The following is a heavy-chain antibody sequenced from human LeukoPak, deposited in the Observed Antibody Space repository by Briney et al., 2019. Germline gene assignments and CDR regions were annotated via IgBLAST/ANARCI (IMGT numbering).Heavy chain of an antibody. J-gene: IGHJ5*02. Sequence: GRSLRLSCAASGFTFSSSTMNWVRRAPGKGLEWVSSISSSSDYICYADSVKGRFTISRDNAKNSLYLQMNSLRAEDTAVYYCVRIPNSANFPNWFDPWGQGTLVTVSS. CDR1: GFTFSSST. V-gene: IGHV3-21*01. CDR3: VRIPNSANFPNWFDP. CDR2: ISSSSDYI. D-gene: IGHD4/OR15-4a*01.